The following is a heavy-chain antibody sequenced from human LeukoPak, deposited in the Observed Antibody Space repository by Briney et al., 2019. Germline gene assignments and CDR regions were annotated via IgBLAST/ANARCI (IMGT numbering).Heavy chain of an antibody. CDR2: ISAYNGNT. CDR1: GYTFTSYG. CDR3: ARDDLYSSSWYGTGVYYYYYGMDV. Sequence: GASVKVSCKASGYTFTSYGISWVRQAPGQGLEWMGWISAYNGNTNYAQKLQGRVTMTTDTSTSTAYMELRSLRSDDTAVYYCARDDLYSSSWYGTGVYYYYYGMDVWGQGTTVTVSS. V-gene: IGHV1-18*01. D-gene: IGHD6-13*01. J-gene: IGHJ6*02.